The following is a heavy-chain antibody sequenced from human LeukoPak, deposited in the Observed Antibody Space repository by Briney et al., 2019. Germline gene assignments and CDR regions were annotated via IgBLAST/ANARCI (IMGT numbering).Heavy chain of an antibody. Sequence: GGSLRLSCVTSGITFTAYWMTWVRQAPGKGLEWVATIKPDGSERYYVDSVRGRFTISRDNAKNSLYLQMNSLRGEDTAVYYCARDLRPSSFGWALIGSTWGQGTLVTVSS. J-gene: IGHJ5*02. V-gene: IGHV3-7*04. D-gene: IGHD3-9*01. CDR3: ARDLRPSSFGWALIGST. CDR1: GITFTAYW. CDR2: IKPDGSER.